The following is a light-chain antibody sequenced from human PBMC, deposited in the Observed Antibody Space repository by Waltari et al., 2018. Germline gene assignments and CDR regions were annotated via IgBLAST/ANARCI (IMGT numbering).Light chain of an antibody. CDR1: TPNIGAGHD. V-gene: IGLV1-40*01. J-gene: IGLJ2*01. Sequence: QSVLTQPPSVSGTPGQRVTISCSGSTPNIGAGHDVHWYQHLPGTAPKPLIYGNNNRPSGVPDRFSGSKSGTSASLAITGLQADDEADYFCQSFDNMLSGGVVFGGGTKLAVL. CDR2: GNN. CDR3: QSFDNMLSGGVV.